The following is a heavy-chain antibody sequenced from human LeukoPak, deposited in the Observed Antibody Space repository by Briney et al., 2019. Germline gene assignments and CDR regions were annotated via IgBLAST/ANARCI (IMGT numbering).Heavy chain of an antibody. V-gene: IGHV4-59*08. CDR3: ARPSTSSGDAFDI. CDR2: IYYSGST. Sequence: SETLSLTCTVSGGSISSNYWSWIRQPPGKGLEWIGYIYYSGSTNYNPSLKSRVTISVDTSKNQFSLKLSSVTAADTAVYYCARPSTSSGDAFDIWGQGTMVTFSS. J-gene: IGHJ3*02. CDR1: GGSISSNY. D-gene: IGHD3-22*01.